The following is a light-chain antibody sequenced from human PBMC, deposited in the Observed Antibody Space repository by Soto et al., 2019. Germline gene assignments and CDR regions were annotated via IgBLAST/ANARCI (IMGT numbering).Light chain of an antibody. CDR3: QQYGYSPIT. V-gene: IGKV3-20*01. Sequence: EIVLTQSPGTLSLSPGARATLSCRASQSVSSYLAWYQQKPGQAPRLLMYAASSRATGSPDRFSGGGSGTDFTLTISRLEPEDFAVYYCQQYGYSPITFGQGTRLEIK. CDR2: AAS. CDR1: QSVSSY. J-gene: IGKJ5*01.